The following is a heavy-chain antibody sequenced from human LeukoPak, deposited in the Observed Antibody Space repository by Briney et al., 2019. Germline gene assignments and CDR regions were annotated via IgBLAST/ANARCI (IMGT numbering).Heavy chain of an antibody. D-gene: IGHD6-13*01. Sequence: SETLSLASLVASGFTSTDSAGCDRQPPEKGLEWIGYIYYSGGTNCNPSLKSRVTISVGTSKHQFSLKLSSVTAADTAVYYCAIGGWYSSSCSIDYWGQGTLVTVSS. CDR2: IYYSGGT. CDR1: SGFTSTDS. J-gene: IGHJ4*02. CDR3: AIGGWYSSSCSIDY. V-gene: IGHV4-59*01.